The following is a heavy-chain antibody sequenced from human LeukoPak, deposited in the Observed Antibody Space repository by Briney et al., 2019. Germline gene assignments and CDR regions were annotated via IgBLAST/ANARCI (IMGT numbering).Heavy chain of an antibody. CDR1: GFTFSSYA. D-gene: IGHD5-18*01. CDR2: ISGSGGST. V-gene: IGHV3-23*01. Sequence: GGSLRLSCSAPGFTFSSYAMSWVPQAPGKGLELVSAISGSGGSTYYADSVKGRFTISRDNSKNTLYLQMNSLRAEDTAVYYCAKVRGCSYGPTDYWGQGSLVTVSS. J-gene: IGHJ4*02. CDR3: AKVRGCSYGPTDY.